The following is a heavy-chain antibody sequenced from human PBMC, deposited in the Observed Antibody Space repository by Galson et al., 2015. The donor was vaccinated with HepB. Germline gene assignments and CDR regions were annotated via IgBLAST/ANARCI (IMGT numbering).Heavy chain of an antibody. CDR1: GFTFSSAG. D-gene: IGHD3-3*01. Sequence: SLRLSCAASGFTFSSAGMHWVRQAPGKGLEWVALISNDGNYKSFAHAVEGRFTISRDNSRNTLYLQMNSLRAGDTAVYYCAKDEFIIPYGTIFGGVESNYNYYMDVWGKGTTVTVSS. CDR3: AKDEFIIPYGTIFGGVESNYNYYMDV. V-gene: IGHV3-30*18. J-gene: IGHJ6*03. CDR2: ISNDGNYK.